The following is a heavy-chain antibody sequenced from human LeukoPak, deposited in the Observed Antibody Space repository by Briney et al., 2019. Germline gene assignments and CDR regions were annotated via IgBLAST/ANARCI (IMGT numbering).Heavy chain of an antibody. D-gene: IGHD2-2*01. CDR3: ARDSSEYQLDEYYFDY. CDR2: ISSSSSYI. Sequence: PGGSLRLSCAASGFTFSSYSMNWVRQAPGKGLEWVSSISSSSSYIYYADSVKGRFTISRDNAKNSLYLLMNSLRAEDTAVYYCARDSSEYQLDEYYFDYWGQGTLVTVSS. J-gene: IGHJ4*02. CDR1: GFTFSSYS. V-gene: IGHV3-21*01.